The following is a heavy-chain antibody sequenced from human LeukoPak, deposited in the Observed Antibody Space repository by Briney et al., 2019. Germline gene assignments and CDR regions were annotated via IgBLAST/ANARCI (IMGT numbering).Heavy chain of an antibody. Sequence: SETLSLTCTVSGVSVSTTSYYWGWIRQPPGKGLEWIGSIYYSGSTSYNPSLKSRVTISVDTSKNQFSLNLSSVTAADTAVYCCARHRWIVGGTSWFDPWGQGTLVTVSS. D-gene: IGHD1-26*01. CDR1: GVSVSTTSYY. CDR2: IYYSGST. CDR3: ARHRWIVGGTSWFDP. J-gene: IGHJ5*02. V-gene: IGHV4-39*01.